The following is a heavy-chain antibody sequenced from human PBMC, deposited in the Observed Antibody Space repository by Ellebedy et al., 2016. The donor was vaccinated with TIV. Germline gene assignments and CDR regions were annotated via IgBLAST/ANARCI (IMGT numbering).Heavy chain of an antibody. CDR1: GYSFTSYW. CDR3: ARSPTFLDEYLRGFYYYGMDV. CDR2: IYPGDSDT. J-gene: IGHJ6*02. D-gene: IGHD3-3*01. Sequence: GESLKISXKGSGYSFTSYWIGWVRQMPGKGLEWMGIIYPGDSDTRYSPSFQGQVTISADKSISTAYLQWSSLKASDTAMYYCARSPTFLDEYLRGFYYYGMDVWGQGTTVTVSS. V-gene: IGHV5-51*01.